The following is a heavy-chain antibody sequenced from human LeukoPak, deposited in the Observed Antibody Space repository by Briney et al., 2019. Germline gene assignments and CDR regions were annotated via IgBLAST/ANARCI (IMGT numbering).Heavy chain of an antibody. CDR3: AKDSLNDYSNPFDY. D-gene: IGHD4-11*01. J-gene: IGHJ4*02. V-gene: IGHV3-11*04. Sequence: GGSLRLSCAASGFTFSDYYMSWIRQAPGKGLEWVSYISSSGSTIYYADSVKGRFTISRDNAKNSLYLQMNSLRAEDTAVYYCAKDSLNDYSNPFDYWGQGTLVTVSS. CDR1: GFTFSDYY. CDR2: ISSSGSTI.